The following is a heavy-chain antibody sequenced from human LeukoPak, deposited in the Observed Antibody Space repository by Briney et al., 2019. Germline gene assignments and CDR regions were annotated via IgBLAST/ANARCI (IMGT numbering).Heavy chain of an antibody. J-gene: IGHJ5*02. D-gene: IGHD1-26*01. V-gene: IGHV4-59*12. CDR1: GGSISSYY. Sequence: SETLSLTCTVSGGSISSYYWSWIRQPPGKGLGWIGYIYYSGSTNYNPSLKSRVTISVDTSKNQFSLKLSSVTAADTAVYYCARDRSGSYGDWFDPWGQGTLVTVSS. CDR3: ARDRSGSYGDWFDP. CDR2: IYYSGST.